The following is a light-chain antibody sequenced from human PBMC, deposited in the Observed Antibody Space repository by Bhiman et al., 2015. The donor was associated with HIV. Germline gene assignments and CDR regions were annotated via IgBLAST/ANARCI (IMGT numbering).Light chain of an antibody. CDR1: NSNIGINT. V-gene: IGLV1-44*01. J-gene: IGLJ3*02. CDR2: RDI. CDR3: AVWDDSLIGQV. Sequence: QSLLTQPPSASGTPGQRVTISCSGSNSNIGINTVNWYQHLPGTAPKLLIYRDIQRPSGVPDRFSGSKSGTSASLAINGLQAEDEADYYCAVWDDSLIGQVFGGGTKVTVL.